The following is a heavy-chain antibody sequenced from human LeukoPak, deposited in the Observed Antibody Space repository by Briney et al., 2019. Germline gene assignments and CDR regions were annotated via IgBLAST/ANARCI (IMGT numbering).Heavy chain of an antibody. CDR3: AKEHYYETSALPGEY. J-gene: IGHJ4*02. Sequence: GRSLRLSCAASGSTFSSYGMHWVRQAPGKGLEWVAVISHDGSNKYYADSVKGRFTISRDNSKNTLYLQMSSLRADDTAVYYCAKEHYYETSALPGEYWGQGTLVTVSP. V-gene: IGHV3-30*18. D-gene: IGHD3-22*01. CDR1: GSTFSSYG. CDR2: ISHDGSNK.